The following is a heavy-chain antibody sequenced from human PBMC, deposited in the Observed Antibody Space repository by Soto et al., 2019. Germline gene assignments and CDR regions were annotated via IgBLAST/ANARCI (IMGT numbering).Heavy chain of an antibody. CDR1: GFSLTTSGVG. D-gene: IGHD2-15*01. Sequence: QITLKESGPTLLKPTQTLTLTCTFSGFSLTTSGVGVGWIRQPPGKALEWLALIYWDDDKRYSPSLHSRLTITKDTSKNQVVLTMTNMGPVDTATYYCAPTFPRHTAGSSGGSFPPAFDPXXXGTLVTVSS. V-gene: IGHV2-5*02. CDR3: APTFPRHTAGSSGGSFPPAFDP. J-gene: IGHJ5*02. CDR2: IYWDDDK.